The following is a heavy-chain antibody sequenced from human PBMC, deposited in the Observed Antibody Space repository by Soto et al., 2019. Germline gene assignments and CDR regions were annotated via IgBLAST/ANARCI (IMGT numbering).Heavy chain of an antibody. CDR2: FDPEDGET. J-gene: IGHJ4*02. CDR1: GYTLTELA. V-gene: IGHV1-24*01. D-gene: IGHD6-6*01. Sequence: ASLKVSCKVYGYTLTELAMHWVRQAPGKGLEWMGGFDPEDGETIYAQKFQGRVTMTEDTSTDTAYMELSSLRSEDTAVYYCATGFHEYSSRYWGQGTLVTAPQ. CDR3: ATGFHEYSSRY.